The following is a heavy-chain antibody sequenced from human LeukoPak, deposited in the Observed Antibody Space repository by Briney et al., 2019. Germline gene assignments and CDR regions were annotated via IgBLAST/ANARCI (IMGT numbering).Heavy chain of an antibody. CDR1: GGSFSGYY. CDR2: INHSGST. Sequence: SETLSLTCAVYGGSFSGYYWSWIRQPAGEGLEWIGEINHSGSTNYNPSLKSRVTISVDTSKNQFSLKLSSVTAADTAVYYCARGLREYSNNTVDYWGQGTLVTVSS. CDR3: ARGLREYSNNTVDY. V-gene: IGHV4-34*01. D-gene: IGHD4-11*01. J-gene: IGHJ4*02.